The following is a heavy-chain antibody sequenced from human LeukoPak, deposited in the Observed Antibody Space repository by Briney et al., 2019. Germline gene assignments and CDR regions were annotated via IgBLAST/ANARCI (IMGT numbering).Heavy chain of an antibody. CDR3: ATPTKYYYDSSGYYPLGY. Sequence: GGSLRLSCAASGFTFSSYSMSWVRQAPGKGLEWVSAISGSGGSTYYADSVEGRFTISRDNSNNTLYLQMNSLRAEDTAVYYCATPTKYYYDSSGYYPLGYWGQGTLVTVSS. D-gene: IGHD3-22*01. V-gene: IGHV3-23*01. CDR1: GFTFSSYS. CDR2: ISGSGGST. J-gene: IGHJ4*02.